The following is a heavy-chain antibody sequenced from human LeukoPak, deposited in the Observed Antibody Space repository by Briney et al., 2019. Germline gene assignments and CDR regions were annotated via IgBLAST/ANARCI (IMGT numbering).Heavy chain of an antibody. CDR3: ARDLFLWQLGNHFDY. V-gene: IGHV1-2*02. J-gene: IGHJ4*02. CDR2: INPNSGGT. D-gene: IGHD6-6*01. Sequence: ASVKVSCKASGYTFTGYYMHWVRQAPGQGLEWMGWINPNSGGTNYAQKFQGRVTMTRDTSISIAYMELSRLRSDDTAVYYCARDLFLWQLGNHFDYWGQGTLVTVSS. CDR1: GYTFTGYY.